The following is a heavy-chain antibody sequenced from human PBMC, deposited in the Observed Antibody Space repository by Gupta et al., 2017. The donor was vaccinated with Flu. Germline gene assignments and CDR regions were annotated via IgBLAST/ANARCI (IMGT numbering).Heavy chain of an antibody. CDR1: GLNFRDYE. CDR3: ASGHWEN. CDR2: IKSRSET. Sequence: EVQLVESGGGLVQPGGSLRLSCEASGLNFRDYEMSWVRQAPGRGLEWVSFIKSRSETYHTEPVRGRFSISRDNANNLVFLQMNDLRDEDTAVYFYASGHWENWGQGTLVTVSS. J-gene: IGHJ4*02. V-gene: IGHV3-48*03. D-gene: IGHD1-26*01.